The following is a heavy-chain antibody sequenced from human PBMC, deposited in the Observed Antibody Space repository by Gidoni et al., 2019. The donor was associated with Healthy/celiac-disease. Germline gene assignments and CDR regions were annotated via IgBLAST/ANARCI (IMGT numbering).Heavy chain of an antibody. J-gene: IGHJ3*02. Sequence: EVQLVESGGGLVQPGRSLRLPCTASGFTFGDYALSGVRQAPGKGLEWVGFIRSKAYGGTTEYAASVKGRFTISRDDSKSIAYLQMNSLKTEDTAVYYCTRWLIVGATCAFDIWGQGTMVTVSS. CDR3: TRWLIVGATCAFDI. V-gene: IGHV3-49*04. CDR2: IRSKAYGGTT. D-gene: IGHD1-26*01. CDR1: GFTFGDYA.